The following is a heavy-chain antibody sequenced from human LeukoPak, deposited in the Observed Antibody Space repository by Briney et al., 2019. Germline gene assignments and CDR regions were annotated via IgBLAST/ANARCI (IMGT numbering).Heavy chain of an antibody. Sequence: GGSLRLSCAASGFTFSSFGMHWVRQAQGKGLEWVAFIRYDGSEKYYANSVEGRCTISRDHSKNAVYLQMNSLRAEDTAVYYCAKDPWDCSGRSCPMYYYYMDVWGKGTTVTVPS. CDR3: AKDPWDCSGRSCPMYYYYMDV. D-gene: IGHD2-15*01. V-gene: IGHV3-30*02. J-gene: IGHJ6*03. CDR1: GFTFSSFG. CDR2: IRYDGSEK.